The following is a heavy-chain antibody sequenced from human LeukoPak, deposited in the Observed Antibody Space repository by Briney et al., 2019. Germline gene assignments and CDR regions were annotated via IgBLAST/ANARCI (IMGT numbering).Heavy chain of an antibody. CDR3: ARASLLVWFGELLSPFDY. CDR1: GDSVSSNSAA. J-gene: IGHJ4*02. D-gene: IGHD3-10*01. V-gene: IGHV6-1*01. Sequence: SQTLSLTCAISGDSVSSNSAAWNWIRQSPSRGLEWLGRTYYRSKWYNDYAVSVKSRITINPDTSKNQFSLQLSSVTPEDTAVYYCARASLLVWFGELLSPFDYWGQGTLVTVSS. CDR2: TYYRSKWYN.